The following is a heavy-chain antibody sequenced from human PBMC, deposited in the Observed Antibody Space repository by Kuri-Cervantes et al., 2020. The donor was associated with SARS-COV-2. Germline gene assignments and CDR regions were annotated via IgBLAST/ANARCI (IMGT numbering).Heavy chain of an antibody. J-gene: IGHJ4*02. Sequence: SETLSLTCTVSGGSISSYYWSWIRQPPGKGLEWIGYIYYSGSTNYSPSLKSRVTISVDTSKNQFSLKLSSVTAADTAVYYCARRGTIFGVATFDYWGQGTLVTVSS. CDR3: ARRGTIFGVATFDY. D-gene: IGHD3-3*01. CDR2: IYYSGST. V-gene: IGHV4-59*01. CDR1: GGSISSYY.